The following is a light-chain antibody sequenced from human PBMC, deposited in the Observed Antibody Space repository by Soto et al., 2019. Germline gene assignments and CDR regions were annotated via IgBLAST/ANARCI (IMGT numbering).Light chain of an antibody. CDR1: QNISVW. V-gene: IGKV1-5*01. CDR3: HQYDSSSPT. CDR2: DAF. Sequence: DIQMTQSPSTLSASVGNGVTITCRASQNISVWLAWYQQRPGKAPKFLIYDAFSLETGVPSRFSGSGSGTEFTLTIRSLQPDDFATYYCHQYDSSSPTFGQGTKLEIK. J-gene: IGKJ2*01.